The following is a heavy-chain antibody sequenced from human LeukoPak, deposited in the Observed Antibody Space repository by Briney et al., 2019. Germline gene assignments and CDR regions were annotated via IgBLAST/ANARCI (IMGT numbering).Heavy chain of an antibody. D-gene: IGHD3-10*02. J-gene: IGHJ6*04. CDR3: AELGITMIGGV. CDR1: GFTFTNYW. Sequence: GGSLRLSCAVSGFTFTNYWMSWARQSPGKGLEWVANIYLDGSRAYYVDSVKGRFTISRDNAKNSLYLQMNSLRAEDTAVYYCAELGITMIGGVWGKGTTVTISS. V-gene: IGHV3-7*01. CDR2: IYLDGSRA.